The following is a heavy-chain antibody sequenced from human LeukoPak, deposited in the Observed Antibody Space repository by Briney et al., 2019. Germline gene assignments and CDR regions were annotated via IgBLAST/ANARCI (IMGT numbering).Heavy chain of an antibody. V-gene: IGHV4-59*08. CDR2: IYYSGNT. J-gene: IGHJ3*01. Sequence: SETLSLTCTVSGGSFSGYYWSWIRQPPGKGLEWIAFIYYSGNTNYNPSLKSRVTISLDTSKNQFSLTLSSVTAADTAVYYCARHFDAFDLWGHGTMVTVSS. CDR3: ARHFDAFDL. CDR1: GGSFSGYY.